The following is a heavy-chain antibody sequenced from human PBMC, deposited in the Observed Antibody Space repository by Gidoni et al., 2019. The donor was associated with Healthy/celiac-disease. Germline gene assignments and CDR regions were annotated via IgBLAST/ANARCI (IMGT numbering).Heavy chain of an antibody. V-gene: IGHV1-18*01. J-gene: IGHJ4*02. D-gene: IGHD1-26*01. CDR3: ARAHVEYIVGATNVDY. CDR2: ISAYNGNT. CDR1: GSTFTSYG. Sequence: QVQLVQSGAEVKKPGASVKVSCKTSGSTFTSYGISLVRQAPGQGLEWMGWISAYNGNTNYAQKLQGRVTMTTDTSTSTAYMELRSLRSDDTAVYYCARAHVEYIVGATNVDYWGQGTLVTVSS.